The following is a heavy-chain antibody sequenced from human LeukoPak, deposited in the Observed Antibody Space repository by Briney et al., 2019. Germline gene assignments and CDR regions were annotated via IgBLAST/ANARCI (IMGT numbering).Heavy chain of an antibody. Sequence: GGSLRLSCVASGLCFSSKYMSWGRQAPGKGLEWVSVIYRDGSSYYSESVKGRFTISRDNSKNTLYIQMNNLSAEDTAVYYCARSFYDILIGYYQYFDYWGQGTLVTVSS. J-gene: IGHJ4*02. CDR3: ARSFYDILIGYYQYFDY. CDR1: GLCFSSKY. V-gene: IGHV3-66*01. D-gene: IGHD3-9*01. CDR2: IYRDGSS.